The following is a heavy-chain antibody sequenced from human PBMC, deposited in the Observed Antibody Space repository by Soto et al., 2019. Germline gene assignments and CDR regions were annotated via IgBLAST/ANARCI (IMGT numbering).Heavy chain of an antibody. CDR3: AREGRGYCSGGSCYSTYCFDY. J-gene: IGHJ4*02. CDR2: IYTSGST. CDR1: GGSISSYY. V-gene: IGHV4-4*07. Sequence: SETLSLTCTVSGGSISSYYWSWIRQPAGKGLEWIGRIYTSGSTNYNPSLKSRVTMSVDTSKNQFSLKLSSVTAADTAVYYCAREGRGYCSGGSCYSTYCFDYWGQGTLVTVSS. D-gene: IGHD2-15*01.